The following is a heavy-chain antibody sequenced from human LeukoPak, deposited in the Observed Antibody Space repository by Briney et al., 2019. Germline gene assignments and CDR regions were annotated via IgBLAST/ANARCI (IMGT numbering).Heavy chain of an antibody. D-gene: IGHD2-2*01. CDR2: INPSGGST. CDR3: ARVRCSSTSCEKAFDI. CDR1: GYTFTSYY. J-gene: IGHJ3*02. V-gene: IGHV1-46*01. Sequence: ASVKVSCKASGYTFTSYYTHWVRQAPGQGLEWMGIINPSGGSTSYAQKFQGRVTMTRDTSTSTVYMELSSLRSEDTAVYYCARVRCSSTSCEKAFDIWGQGTMVTVSS.